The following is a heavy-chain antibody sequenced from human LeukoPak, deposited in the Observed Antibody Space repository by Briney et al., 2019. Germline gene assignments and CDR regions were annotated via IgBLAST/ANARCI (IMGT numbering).Heavy chain of an antibody. CDR3: ARHHRTKYCSGGSCYSGWFDP. CDR2: IYYSGST. J-gene: IGHJ5*02. Sequence: SETLSLTCTVSGGSISSYYWSWIRQPPGKGLEWIGYIYYSGSTNYNPSLKSRVTISLDTSKNRVSLKLSSVTAADTAVYSCARHHRTKYCSGGSCYSGWFDPWGQGTLVTVSS. CDR1: GGSISSYY. V-gene: IGHV4-59*08. D-gene: IGHD2-15*01.